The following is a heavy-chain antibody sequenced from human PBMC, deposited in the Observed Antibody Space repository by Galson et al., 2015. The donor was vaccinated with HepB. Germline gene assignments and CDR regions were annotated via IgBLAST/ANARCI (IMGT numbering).Heavy chain of an antibody. CDR1: GFIFRNYA. Sequence: SLRLSCAASGFIFRNYAMSWVRQAPGKGLEWVSDIYSGGNTYYEDSVKGRFTISRDNSKNTMYLQMNRLRAEDTAVYYCARGVGEGGAFDIWVQGTMVTVSS. J-gene: IGHJ3*02. CDR3: ARGVGEGGAFDI. CDR2: IYSGGNT. D-gene: IGHD3-10*01. V-gene: IGHV3-53*01.